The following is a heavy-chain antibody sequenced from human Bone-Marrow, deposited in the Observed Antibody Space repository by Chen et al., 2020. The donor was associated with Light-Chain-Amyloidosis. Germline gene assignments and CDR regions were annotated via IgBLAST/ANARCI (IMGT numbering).Heavy chain of an antibody. CDR1: GFPVCSYG. V-gene: IGHV3-33*01. D-gene: IGHD5-18*01. Sequence: GVQPGRSLRLSCAASGFPVCSYGMHWVRQAPGKGVEWVAVIWYDGSNKFYGDSVKGRFTISRDNSKHTLYLQMNSLRADDTAVYYCARVNIDTGMADYWRQGTLVTVSS. J-gene: IGHJ4*02. CDR2: IWYDGSNK. CDR3: ARVNIDTGMADY.